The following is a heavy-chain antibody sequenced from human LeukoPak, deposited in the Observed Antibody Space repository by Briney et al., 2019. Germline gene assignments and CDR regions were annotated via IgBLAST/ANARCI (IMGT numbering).Heavy chain of an antibody. CDR1: GGSISSYF. CDR3: ARTYYYYYYMDV. V-gene: IGHV4-59*01. J-gene: IGHJ6*03. CDR2: IYYSGST. Sequence: SETLSLTCTVSGGSISSYFWSWIRQPPGKGLEWIGYIYYSGSTNYNPSLKSRVTISVDTSKNQFSLKLSSVTAADTAVYYCARTYYYYYYMDVWGKGTTVTISS.